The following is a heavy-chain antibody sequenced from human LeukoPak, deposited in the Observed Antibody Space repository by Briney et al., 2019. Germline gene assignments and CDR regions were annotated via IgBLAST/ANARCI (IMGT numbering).Heavy chain of an antibody. V-gene: IGHV4-34*01. Sequence: SETLSLTCAVYGGSFSGYYWSWIRQPPGKGLEWIGEINHSGSTNYNPSLKSRVTISVDTSKNQFSLKLSSVTAADTAVYYCARDGATSSGWVHWGQGTLVTVSS. CDR1: GGSFSGYY. CDR3: ARDGATSSGWVH. D-gene: IGHD6-19*01. J-gene: IGHJ4*02. CDR2: INHSGST.